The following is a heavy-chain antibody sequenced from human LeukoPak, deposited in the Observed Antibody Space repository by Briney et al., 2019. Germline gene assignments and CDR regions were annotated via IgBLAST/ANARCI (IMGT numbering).Heavy chain of an antibody. CDR3: ARVRIGQQLDKYYYYAMDV. CDR1: GGTFSSYA. V-gene: IGHV1-69*01. J-gene: IGHJ6*02. D-gene: IGHD6-13*01. CDR2: IIPIFGTA. Sequence: SVKVSCKASGGTFSSYAISWVRQAPGQGLEWMGGIIPIFGTANYAQKFQGRVTITADESTSTAYMELSSLRSDDTAVYYCARVRIGQQLDKYYYYAMDVWGQGTTVTVSS.